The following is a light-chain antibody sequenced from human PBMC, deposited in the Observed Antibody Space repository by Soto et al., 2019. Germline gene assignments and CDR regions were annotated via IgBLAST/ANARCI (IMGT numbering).Light chain of an antibody. CDR2: EVS. V-gene: IGLV2-14*01. CDR3: TSYRSSSTRYV. Sequence: LTQPASVSGSPGQSITISCTGTSSDVGGYNHVSWYQQHPGKAPKLMIYEVSNRPSGVSNRFSGSKSGNTASLTISGLQAEDEADYYCTSYRSSSTRYVFGTGTKVTVL. CDR1: SSDVGGYNH. J-gene: IGLJ1*01.